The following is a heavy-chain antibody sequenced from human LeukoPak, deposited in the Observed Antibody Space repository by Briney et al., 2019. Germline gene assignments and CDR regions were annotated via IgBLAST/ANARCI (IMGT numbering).Heavy chain of an antibody. CDR1: GFTFTSYG. CDR3: ARDLSPVVRASPMGY. J-gene: IGHJ4*02. D-gene: IGHD3-10*01. Sequence: GSLRLSCAASGFTFTSYGMHWVRQAPGKGLEWVALITYDGYYKYYSDSVKGRFTISSDTSKNTMYLQMNSLRAEDTAVYYCARDLSPVVRASPMGYWGQGTLVTVSS. CDR2: ITYDGYYK. V-gene: IGHV3-30*03.